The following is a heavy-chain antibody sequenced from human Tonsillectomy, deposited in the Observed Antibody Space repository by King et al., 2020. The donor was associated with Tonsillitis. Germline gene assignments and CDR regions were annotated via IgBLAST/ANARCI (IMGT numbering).Heavy chain of an antibody. Sequence: QLVQSGAEVKKPGESLRISCQGSGYSFTSYWISWVRQMPGKRLEWMGRIDPIDSNTNYSPSFQGHVTISVDTSISTAYLQWSSLKASDTAMYYCTRPTNWNYDFDYWGQGTLVTVSS. CDR2: IDPIDSNT. CDR3: TRPTNWNYDFDY. V-gene: IGHV5-10-1*03. J-gene: IGHJ4*02. CDR1: GYSFTSYW. D-gene: IGHD1-7*01.